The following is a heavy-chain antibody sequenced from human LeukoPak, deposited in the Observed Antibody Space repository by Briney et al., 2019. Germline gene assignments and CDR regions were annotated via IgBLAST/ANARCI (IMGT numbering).Heavy chain of an antibody. CDR3: AREYCSGGSCYDYYYYGMDV. CDR2: IIPILGIA. D-gene: IGHD2-15*01. CDR1: GGTFSSYA. J-gene: IGHJ6*02. Sequence: PKASVKVSCKASGGTFSSYAISWVRQAPGQGLEWMGRIIPILGIANYAQKFQGRVTITADKSTSTAYMELSSLRSEDPAVYYCAREYCSGGSCYDYYYYGMDVWGQGTTVTVSS. V-gene: IGHV1-69*04.